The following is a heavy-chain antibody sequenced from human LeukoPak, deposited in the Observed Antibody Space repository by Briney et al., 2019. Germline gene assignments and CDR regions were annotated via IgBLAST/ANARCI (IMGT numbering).Heavy chain of an antibody. CDR2: IYYSGST. Sequence: SFSDYWMSWVRQPPGKGLEWIGSIYYSGSTYYNPSLKSRVTISVDTSKNQFSLKLSSVTAADTAVYYCARHVPPKLGTFDYWGQGTLVTVSS. D-gene: IGHD7-27*01. CDR3: ARHVPPKLGTFDY. J-gene: IGHJ4*02. V-gene: IGHV4-39*01. CDR1: SFSDYW.